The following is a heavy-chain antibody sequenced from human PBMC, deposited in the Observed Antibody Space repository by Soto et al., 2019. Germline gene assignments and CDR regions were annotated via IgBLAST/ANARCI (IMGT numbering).Heavy chain of an antibody. CDR1: GGSISSGGYS. CDR2: IYHSGST. Sequence: SETLSLTCAVSGGSISSGGYSWSWIRQPPGKGLEWIGYIYHSGSTYYNPSLKSRVTISVDRSKNQFSLKLSSVTAADTAVYYCARVAYYGSGTYYFDYWGQGTLVTVSS. V-gene: IGHV4-30-2*01. J-gene: IGHJ4*02. CDR3: ARVAYYGSGTYYFDY. D-gene: IGHD3-10*01.